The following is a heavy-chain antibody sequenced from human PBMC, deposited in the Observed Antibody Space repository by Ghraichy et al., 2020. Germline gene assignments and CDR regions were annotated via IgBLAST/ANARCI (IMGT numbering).Heavy chain of an antibody. J-gene: IGHJ1*01. CDR1: GFTFGGYA. D-gene: IGHD6-6*01. V-gene: IGHV3-64D*06. Sequence: GESLNISCSGSGFTFGGYAIHWVRQGPGKRLEYVSAISGDADRTYYADSVKGRFSISRDNARNTVFLQMNSLRVEDTAVYYCVKNPGLYTSSSGIDHWGQGTKVTVSS. CDR3: VKNPGLYTSSSGIDH. CDR2: ISGDADRT.